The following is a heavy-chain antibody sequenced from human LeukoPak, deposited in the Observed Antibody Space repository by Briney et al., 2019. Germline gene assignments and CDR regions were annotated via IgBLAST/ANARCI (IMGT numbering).Heavy chain of an antibody. CDR3: ARQKRGSYPFDY. V-gene: IGHV4-38-2*02. J-gene: IGHJ4*02. CDR2: INHSGST. D-gene: IGHD1-26*01. CDR1: GYSISSGYY. Sequence: NPSETLSLTCTVSGYSISSGYYWSWIRQPPGKGLEWIGEINHSGSTNYNPSLKSRVTISVDTSKNQFSLKLSSVTAADTAVYYCARQKRGSYPFDYWGQGTLVTVSS.